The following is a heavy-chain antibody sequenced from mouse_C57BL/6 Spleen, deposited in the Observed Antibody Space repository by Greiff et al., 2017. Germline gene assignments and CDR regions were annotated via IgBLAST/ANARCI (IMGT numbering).Heavy chain of an antibody. CDR1: GYTFTSYW. Sequence: QVQLKQPGAELVKPGASVKLSCKASGYTFTSYWMHWVKQRPGQGLEWIGMIHPNSGSTNYNEKFKSKATLTVDKSSSTAYMQLSSLTSEDSAVYYCASPGYYGSSYDAMDYWGQGTSVTVSS. CDR3: ASPGYYGSSYDAMDY. CDR2: IHPNSGST. V-gene: IGHV1-64*01. J-gene: IGHJ4*01. D-gene: IGHD1-1*01.